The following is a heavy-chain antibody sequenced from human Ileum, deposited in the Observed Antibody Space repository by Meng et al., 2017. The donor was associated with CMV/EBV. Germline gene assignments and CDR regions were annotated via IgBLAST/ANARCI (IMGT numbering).Heavy chain of an antibody. CDR3: ARLGHSSSFDY. CDR2: IYYSGST. D-gene: IGHD6-13*01. V-gene: IGHV4-39*01. J-gene: IGHJ4*02. Sequence: SETLSLTFTLAGGPISSSRYSWGWIRQPPGKGLEWLGSIYYSGSTYYTPSLTSRVTISVDTSKNQFSLKLSAVTAADTAVYYGARLGHSSSFDYWGQGTLVTVSS. CDR1: GGPISSSRYS.